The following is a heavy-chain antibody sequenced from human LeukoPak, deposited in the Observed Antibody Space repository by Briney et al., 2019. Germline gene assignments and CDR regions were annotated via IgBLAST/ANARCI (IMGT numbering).Heavy chain of an antibody. D-gene: IGHD1-1*01. CDR1: GGSINFYY. CDR2: IYNSGNT. V-gene: IGHV4-59*08. Sequence: SETLSLTCTVSGGSINFYYRSWIRQPPGKGLEWIGCIYNSGNTYYNTSLKSRVTISADTSNNQCSLRLSSVTAADTAVYYCARHTPGTTSDIWGQGTMVTVSS. CDR3: ARHTPGTTSDI. J-gene: IGHJ3*02.